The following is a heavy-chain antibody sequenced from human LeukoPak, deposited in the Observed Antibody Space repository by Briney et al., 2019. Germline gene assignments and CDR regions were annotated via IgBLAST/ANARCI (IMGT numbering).Heavy chain of an antibody. V-gene: IGHV3-23*01. Sequence: GGSLRLSCAVSGFTFSSFAMSWVRQAPGKGLEWVSRISGSGGSTYYADSVKGRFTISRDNSKTTLYLQMNSLSDEDTAVYSCAKDRSGSSLSGYWFDSWGQGTLVTVSS. CDR3: AKDRSGSSLSGYWFDS. CDR1: GFTFSSFA. CDR2: ISGSGGST. J-gene: IGHJ5*01. D-gene: IGHD6-13*01.